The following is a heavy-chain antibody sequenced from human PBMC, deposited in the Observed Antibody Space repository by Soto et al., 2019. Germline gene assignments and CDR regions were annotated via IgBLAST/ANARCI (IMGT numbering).Heavy chain of an antibody. CDR1: GDSIRSSY. CDR3: AKISAGSTDETMFTVFDH. V-gene: IGHV4-59*03. D-gene: IGHD6-13*01. CDR2: IYHTGTT. J-gene: IGHJ4*02. Sequence: SETLSLTCTVSGDSIRSSYWTWIRQAPGRVLEWIGDIYHTGTTNYNPSLKSRVSISVDTSKNQFSLRLRSVTAADTAIYFCAKISAGSTDETMFTVFDHWGQVTLVTVSS.